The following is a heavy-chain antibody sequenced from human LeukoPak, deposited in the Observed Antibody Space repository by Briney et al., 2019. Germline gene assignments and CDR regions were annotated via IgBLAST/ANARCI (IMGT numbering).Heavy chain of an antibody. CDR2: MSYDGSHK. J-gene: IGHJ3*02. D-gene: IGHD6-19*01. Sequence: GGSLRLFCAASGFTFSTYGMHWVRQAPGKGLEWVAIMSYDGSHKYYADSVKGRFTISRDNSKNTLYLQMNSLRAEDTAVYYCAKMRGEFSSGCYHDAFDIWGHGTMVTVSS. CDR1: GFTFSTYG. V-gene: IGHV3-30*18. CDR3: AKMRGEFSSGCYHDAFDI.